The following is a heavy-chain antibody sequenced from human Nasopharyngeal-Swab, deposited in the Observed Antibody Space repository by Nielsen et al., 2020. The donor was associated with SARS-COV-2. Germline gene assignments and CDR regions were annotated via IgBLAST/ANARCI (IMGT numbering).Heavy chain of an antibody. CDR2: IIPIGGIA. CDR1: GNPFSTYA. CDR3: AREGPGPPMTTVTPYFDY. Sequence: SVKVSCKVSGNPFSTYAISWVRQAPGQGLEWMGRIIPIGGIANNAQKFQGRVTITADKSTSTVYMELSSLRSEDTAVYHCAREGPGPPMTTVTPYFDYWGQGILVTVSS. V-gene: IGHV1-69*04. J-gene: IGHJ4*02. D-gene: IGHD4-11*01.